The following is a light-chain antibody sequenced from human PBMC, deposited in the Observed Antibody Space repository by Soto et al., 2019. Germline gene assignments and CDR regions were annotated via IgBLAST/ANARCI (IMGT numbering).Light chain of an antibody. Sequence: DIQMTQSPSTLSASVGDRVTITCRASQTITSWLAWYQQKPGKAPKLLIYDVSSLGSGVPSRFTGSGSGTEFTLSISSLQPDDFATYYCQQYSSYSRTFGQGTKVDIK. CDR1: QTITSW. CDR3: QQYSSYSRT. J-gene: IGKJ2*01. CDR2: DVS. V-gene: IGKV1-5*01.